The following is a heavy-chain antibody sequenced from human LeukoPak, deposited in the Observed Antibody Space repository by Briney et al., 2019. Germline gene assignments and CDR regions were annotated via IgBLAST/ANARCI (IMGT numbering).Heavy chain of an antibody. CDR2: IYYSGST. CDR3: ARYTIFEFDP. V-gene: IGHV4-59*01. Sequence: SETLSLTCTVSGGSISSYYWSWIPQPAGKGLEWIGYIYYSGSTNYNPSLTSRVTISVDTSKNQFSLTLSSVTAADTAVYYCARYTIFEFDPWGQGTLVTVSS. J-gene: IGHJ5*02. D-gene: IGHD3-3*01. CDR1: GGSISSYY.